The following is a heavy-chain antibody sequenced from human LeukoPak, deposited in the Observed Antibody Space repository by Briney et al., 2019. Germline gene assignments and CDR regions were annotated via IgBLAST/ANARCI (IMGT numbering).Heavy chain of an antibody. D-gene: IGHD3-10*01. CDR2: TSYDEDSNK. CDR3: ARDISMVRGKMDV. J-gene: IGHJ6*02. CDR1: GFTLSSYA. Sequence: GGSLRLSCAASGFTLSSYAMHWVRQAPGKGLEWVAVTSYDEDSNKYYVDSVKGRFTISRDNSKNTLYLQMNSLRVEDTAVYYCARDISMVRGKMDVWGQGTTVTVSS. V-gene: IGHV3-30-3*01.